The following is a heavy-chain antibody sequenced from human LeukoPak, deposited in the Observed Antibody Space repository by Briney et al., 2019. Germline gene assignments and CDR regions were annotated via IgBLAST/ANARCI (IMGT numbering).Heavy chain of an antibody. Sequence: GGSLRLSCAASGFSFSVYSMNWVRQAPGKGLEWVSYISSTGTTIYYADSVKGRFTISRDNAKNTLYLQMNSLRAEDTAVYFCARDQYSSTWYRGAFDVWGQGTMVSVSS. CDR3: ARDQYSSTWYRGAFDV. D-gene: IGHD6-13*01. V-gene: IGHV3-48*04. CDR2: ISSTGTTI. J-gene: IGHJ3*01. CDR1: GFSFSVYS.